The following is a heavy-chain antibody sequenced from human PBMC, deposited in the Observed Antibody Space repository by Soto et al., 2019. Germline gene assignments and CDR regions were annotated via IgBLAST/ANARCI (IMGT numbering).Heavy chain of an antibody. CDR3: ARGGGNYWYFDL. CDR1: VGSFSGYY. CDR2: IQYRGSS. Sequence: QVQLQQWGAGLLKTSETLSLTCAVYVGSFSGYYWSWVRQPPGKGLEWIGEIQYRGSSNSNPSLKGRVTLAVDTSKNQFSLTLSSVTAADTAVYYFARGGGNYWYFDLWGRGTPVTVS. D-gene: IGHD2-15*01. V-gene: IGHV4-34*02. J-gene: IGHJ2*01.